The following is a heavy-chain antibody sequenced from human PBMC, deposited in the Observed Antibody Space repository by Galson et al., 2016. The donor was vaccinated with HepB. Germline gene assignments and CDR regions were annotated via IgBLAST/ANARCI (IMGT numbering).Heavy chain of an antibody. J-gene: IGHJ4*02. CDR1: GFTFSSYG. CDR3: AKDGRIYCSSASCHDHFHY. Sequence: SLRLSCAASGFTFSSYGMHWVRQAPGKGLEWVAFISYDGSTKKYADSVKGRFTISRGNSKKTLYLQMNSLRAEDTTVYYCAKDGRIYCSSASCHDHFHYWGQGTLVTVSS. CDR2: ISYDGSTK. D-gene: IGHD2-2*01. V-gene: IGHV3-30*18.